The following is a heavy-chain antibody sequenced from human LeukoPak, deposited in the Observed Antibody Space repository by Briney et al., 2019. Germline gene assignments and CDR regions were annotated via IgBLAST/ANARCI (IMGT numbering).Heavy chain of an antibody. Sequence: GGSLRLSCAASGFTFSSYAMSWVRQAPGKGLEWVVGISSGDRTFHAESVKGRFTISRDKSKDTLYQQMNSLRAEDTAVYYCAKDATASPYFHWFDNWGQGTKVIVSS. CDR2: ISSGDRT. J-gene: IGHJ3*02. D-gene: IGHD3-9*01. CDR3: AKDATASPYFHWFDN. V-gene: IGHV3-23*01. CDR1: GFTFSSYA.